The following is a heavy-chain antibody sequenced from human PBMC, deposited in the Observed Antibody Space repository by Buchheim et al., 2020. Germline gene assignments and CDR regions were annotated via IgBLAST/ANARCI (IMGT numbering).Heavy chain of an antibody. CDR1: GYSFTSYW. CDR3: ARHALLEDIVVVVAATGRWFDP. CDR2: IDPSDSYT. J-gene: IGHJ5*02. D-gene: IGHD2-15*01. Sequence: EVQLVQSGAEVKKPGESLRISCKGSGYSFTSYWISWVRQMPGKGLEWMGRIDPSDSYTNYSPSFQGHVTISADKSISTAYLQWSSLKASDTAMYYCARHALLEDIVVVVAATGRWFDPWGQGTL. V-gene: IGHV5-10-1*01.